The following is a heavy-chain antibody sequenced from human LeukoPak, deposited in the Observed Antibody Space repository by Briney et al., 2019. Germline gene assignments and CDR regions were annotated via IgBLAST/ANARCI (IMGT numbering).Heavy chain of an antibody. CDR3: TTDTRRVVVPK. Sequence: GGSLRHSCAASGFSFNDAWMSWVRQAPGKGLEWVGRIKRKTDGGTTDYAAPVKGRFTISRDDSKTSLYLQMNNLKTEDTAVYYCTTDTRRVVVPKWGQGTLVTVSS. D-gene: IGHD2-15*01. CDR2: IKRKTDGGTT. V-gene: IGHV3-15*01. J-gene: IGHJ4*02. CDR1: GFSFNDAW.